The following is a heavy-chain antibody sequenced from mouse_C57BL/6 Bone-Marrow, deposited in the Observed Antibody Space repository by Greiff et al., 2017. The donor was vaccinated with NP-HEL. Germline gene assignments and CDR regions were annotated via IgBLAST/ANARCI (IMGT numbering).Heavy chain of an antibody. CDR1: GFTFSDYY. CDR2: ISNGGGST. V-gene: IGHV5-12*01. J-gene: IGHJ4*01. CDR3: ARHDGSSNYYAMDY. Sequence: EVQVVESGGGLVQPGGSLKLSCAASGFTFSDYYMYWVRQTPEKRLEWVAYISNGGGSTYYPDTVKGRFTISRDNAKNTLYLQMSRLKSEDTAMYYCARHDGSSNYYAMDYWGQGTSVTVSS. D-gene: IGHD1-1*01.